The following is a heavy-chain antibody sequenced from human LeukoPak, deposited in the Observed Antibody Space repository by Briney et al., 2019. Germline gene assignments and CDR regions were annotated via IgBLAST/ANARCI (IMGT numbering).Heavy chain of an antibody. J-gene: IGHJ6*03. CDR1: GFTFSSYS. CDR3: ARVPNCDILTGYYLYYDYYMDV. CDR2: ISITSRSI. D-gene: IGHD3-9*01. V-gene: IGHV3-48*01. Sequence: GRSLRLSCAASGFTFSSYSMNWVRQAPGKGLEWVSYISITSRSIDYIDSVKGRFSISRDNAKNPLHLQMNSLRAEDTAVYYCARVPNCDILTGYYLYYDYYMDVWGKGTTVTISS.